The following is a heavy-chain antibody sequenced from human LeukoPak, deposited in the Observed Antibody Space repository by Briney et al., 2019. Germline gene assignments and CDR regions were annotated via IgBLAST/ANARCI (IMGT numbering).Heavy chain of an antibody. Sequence: SETLSLTCTVSGGSISSYYWSWIRQPPGKGLEWIGYIYYSGSTNYYPSLKSRVTISVDTSKNQFSLKLSSVTAADTAVYYCARADSSGYYYFDYWGQGTLVTVSS. V-gene: IGHV4-59*01. D-gene: IGHD3-22*01. CDR2: IYYSGST. CDR3: ARADSSGYYYFDY. CDR1: GGSISSYY. J-gene: IGHJ4*02.